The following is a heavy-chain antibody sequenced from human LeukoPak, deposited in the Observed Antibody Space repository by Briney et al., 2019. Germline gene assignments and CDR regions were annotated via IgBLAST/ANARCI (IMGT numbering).Heavy chain of an antibody. CDR2: ISNTGSFI. CDR3: VRGRGAGPGAHFDY. V-gene: IGHV3-11*01. CDR1: GLTFSDEY. D-gene: IGHD3-10*01. Sequence: GGSLSLSCAASGLTFSDEYMSWIRQAPGKGLEWVSYISNTGSFISYADSVKGRFTISRDNAKNSLYLQMNSLRAEDAATYYCVRGRGAGPGAHFDYWGQGTLVTVSS. J-gene: IGHJ4*02.